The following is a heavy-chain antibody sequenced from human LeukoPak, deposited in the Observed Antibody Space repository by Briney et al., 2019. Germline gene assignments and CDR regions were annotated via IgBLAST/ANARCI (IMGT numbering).Heavy chain of an antibody. Sequence: PGGSLRLSCAASGLAFSAYKMHWVRQAPRKGLVWVPRISTDGYTTDYADFVQGRFTASRDNTKNTWSLEMNSLRAEDTAVYYCARVRVSSGYYIDYWGQGTLVTVSS. CDR3: ARVRVSSGYYIDY. V-gene: IGHV3-74*01. CDR2: ISTDGYTT. J-gene: IGHJ4*02. CDR1: GLAFSAYK. D-gene: IGHD3-22*01.